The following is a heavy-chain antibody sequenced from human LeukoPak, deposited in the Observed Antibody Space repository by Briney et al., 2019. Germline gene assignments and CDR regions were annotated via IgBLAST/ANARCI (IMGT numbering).Heavy chain of an antibody. D-gene: IGHD3-10*01. CDR3: TTYPRAWFGESRVY. V-gene: IGHV3-15*01. J-gene: IGHJ4*02. CDR2: IKSKADGGTT. CDR1: GFTLSRNY. Sequence: AGGTLRLSCSASGFTLSRNYMNCFLQAPGNGLMRVVLIKSKADGGTTDYAVPVKGRFTMSRDDSKNTLYLQMNSLKTEDTAVYYCTTYPRAWFGESRVYWGQGTLVTVSS.